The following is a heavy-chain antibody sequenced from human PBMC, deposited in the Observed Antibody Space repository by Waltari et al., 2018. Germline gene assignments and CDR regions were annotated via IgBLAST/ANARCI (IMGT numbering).Heavy chain of an antibody. CDR3: ARQRREYQLLWFDY. CDR1: GGSISSSSYY. J-gene: IGHJ4*02. D-gene: IGHD2-2*01. V-gene: IGHV4-39*01. Sequence: QLQLQESGPGLVKPSETLSLTCTVSGGSISSSSYYWGWIRQPPGKGLEWIVSIYYSGSTYYNPSLKSRVTISVDTSKNQFSLKLSSVTAADTAVYYCARQRREYQLLWFDYWGQGTLVTVSS. CDR2: IYYSGST.